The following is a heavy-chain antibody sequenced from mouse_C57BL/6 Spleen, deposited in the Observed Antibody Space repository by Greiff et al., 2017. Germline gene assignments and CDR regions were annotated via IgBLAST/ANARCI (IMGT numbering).Heavy chain of an antibody. CDR1: GYTFTSYW. Sequence: QVQLQQPGTELVKPGASVKLSCKASGYTFTSYWMHWVKQRPGQGLEWIGNINPSNGGTNYNEKFKSKDTLTVDKSSSTAYMQLSSLTSEDSAVYYCARWPYGSSYGYFDVWGTGTTVTVSS. J-gene: IGHJ1*03. V-gene: IGHV1-53*01. CDR3: ARWPYGSSYGYFDV. D-gene: IGHD1-1*01. CDR2: INPSNGGT.